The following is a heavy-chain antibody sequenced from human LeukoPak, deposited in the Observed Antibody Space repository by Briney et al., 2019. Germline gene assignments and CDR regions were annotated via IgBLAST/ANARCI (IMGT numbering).Heavy chain of an antibody. D-gene: IGHD3-22*01. CDR2: ISSDGDST. CDR1: GFTFSTYX. V-gene: IGHV3-64*04. CDR3: ARDYDGSGYFGY. J-gene: IGHJ4*02. Sequence: GGSLRLSCSASGFTFSTYXXHXVXQAPGXXLXYVSAISSDGDSTYNADSVKGRFTISRDNAKNSLYLQMNSLRAEDTAVYYCARDYDGSGYFGYWGQGTLVTVSS.